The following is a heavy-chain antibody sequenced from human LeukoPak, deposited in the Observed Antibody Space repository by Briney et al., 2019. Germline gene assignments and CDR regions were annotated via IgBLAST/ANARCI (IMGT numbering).Heavy chain of an antibody. Sequence: GGSLRLSCAASGFTFSSYAMHWVRQAPGKGLEWVAVISYDGSNKYYADSVKGRFTISRDNSKNTLYLQMNSLRAEDTAVYYCASLYYDFWSGYFLLYYFDYWGQGTLVTVSS. J-gene: IGHJ4*02. D-gene: IGHD3-3*01. CDR3: ASLYYDFWSGYFLLYYFDY. CDR1: GFTFSSYA. CDR2: ISYDGSNK. V-gene: IGHV3-30*04.